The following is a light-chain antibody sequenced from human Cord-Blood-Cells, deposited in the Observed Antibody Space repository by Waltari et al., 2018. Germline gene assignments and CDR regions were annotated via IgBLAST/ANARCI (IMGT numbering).Light chain of an antibody. Sequence: QSALTQPASVSGSPGQSITISCTGTSRDVGGYNYVSWYQQHPGKAPNPLIYDVSNRPPGVSNGFSGSKSGNTASLTISWLQAEDEADYYCSSYTSSSTYVCGTGTKVTVL. V-gene: IGLV2-14*01. CDR1: SRDVGGYNY. J-gene: IGLJ1*01. CDR2: DVS. CDR3: SSYTSSSTYV.